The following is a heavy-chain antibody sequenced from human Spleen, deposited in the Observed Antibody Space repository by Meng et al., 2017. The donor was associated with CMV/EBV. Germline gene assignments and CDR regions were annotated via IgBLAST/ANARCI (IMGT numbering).Heavy chain of an antibody. V-gene: IGHV1-8*01. CDR2: MNPNSGNT. Sequence: ASVKVSCKASGYTFTSYDINWVRQATGQGLEWMGWMNPNSGNTGYAQKFQGRVTMTRNTSISTAYMELSSLRSEDTAVYYCARALTIFGVVKDYYGMDVWGQGTTVTVSS. CDR1: GYTFTSYD. CDR3: ARALTIFGVVKDYYGMDV. D-gene: IGHD3-3*01. J-gene: IGHJ6*02.